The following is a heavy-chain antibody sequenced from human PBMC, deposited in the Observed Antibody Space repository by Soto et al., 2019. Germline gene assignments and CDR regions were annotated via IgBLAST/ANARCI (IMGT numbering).Heavy chain of an antibody. J-gene: IGHJ4*02. D-gene: IGHD3-10*01. CDR2: INPNSGGT. CDR3: AAGLLWFGELSRFDY. CDR1: GYTFTGYY. Sequence: ASVKVSCKASGYTFTGYYMHWVRQAPGQGLEWMGWINPNSGGTNYAQKFQGWVTMTRDTSTSTAYMELSSLRSEDTAVYYCAAGLLWFGELSRFDYWGQGTLVTVSS. V-gene: IGHV1-2*04.